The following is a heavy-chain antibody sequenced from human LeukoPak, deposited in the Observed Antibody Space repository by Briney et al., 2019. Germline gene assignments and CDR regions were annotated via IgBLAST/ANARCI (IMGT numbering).Heavy chain of an antibody. Sequence: APVKVSCKASGYTFTSYGISWVRQAPGQGLEWMGWISAYNGNTNYAQKLQGRVTMTTDTSTSTAYMELRSLRSDDTAVYYCARAEEGGYSGYENWFDPWGQGTLVTVSS. V-gene: IGHV1-18*01. CDR2: ISAYNGNT. CDR1: GYTFTSYG. J-gene: IGHJ5*02. D-gene: IGHD5-12*01. CDR3: ARAEEGGYSGYENWFDP.